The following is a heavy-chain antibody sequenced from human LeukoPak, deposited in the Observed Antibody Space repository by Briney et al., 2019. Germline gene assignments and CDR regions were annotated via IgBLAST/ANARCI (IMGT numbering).Heavy chain of an antibody. CDR1: GGSFSGYY. J-gene: IGHJ4*02. V-gene: IGHV4-34*01. D-gene: IGHD2-2*01. CDR3: ARGRIVVVPAATYYYGSGTLFDY. CDR2: INHSGGT. Sequence: SETLSLTCAVYGGSFSGYYWSWIRQPPGKGLEWIGEINHSGGTNYNPSLKSRVTISVDTSKNQFSLKLSSVTAADTAVYYCARGRIVVVPAATYYYGSGTLFDYWGQGTLVTVSS.